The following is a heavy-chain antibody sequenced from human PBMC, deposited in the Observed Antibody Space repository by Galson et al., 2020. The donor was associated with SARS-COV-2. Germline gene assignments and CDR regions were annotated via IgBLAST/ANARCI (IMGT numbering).Heavy chain of an antibody. CDR3: ARRRYYDVLTGNIVDV. J-gene: IGHJ6*01. Sequence: ASVQVFCKASGYTFTDYYIHRVRQAPGQGLEWMGWINTKSGGSNYAQKSEGRVTMTRDTTITTAHMQLNRLRADHTAGEYCARRRYYDVLTGNIVDVWGQGTMVTVSS. V-gene: IGHV1-2*02. CDR1: GYTFTDYY. CDR2: INTKSGGS. D-gene: IGHD3-9*01.